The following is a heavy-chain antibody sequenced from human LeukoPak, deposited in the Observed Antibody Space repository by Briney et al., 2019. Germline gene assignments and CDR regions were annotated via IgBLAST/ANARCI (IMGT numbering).Heavy chain of an antibody. CDR3: ATSVDTAAGPY. CDR1: GFSFSSYL. D-gene: IGHD5-18*01. CDR2: IKGDGSAQ. V-gene: IGHV3-7*01. Sequence: GGSLRLSCAASGFSFSSYLMTWVRQAPGKGLEWVANIKGDGSAQFYVDSVKGRFAISRDNARNSLYLHMNSLRDEDTAVYYCATSVDTAAGPYWGQGTLVTVSS. J-gene: IGHJ4*02.